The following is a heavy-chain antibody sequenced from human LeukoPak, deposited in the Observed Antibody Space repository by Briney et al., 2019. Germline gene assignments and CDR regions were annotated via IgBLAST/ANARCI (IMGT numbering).Heavy chain of an antibody. V-gene: IGHV3-30*04. CDR1: GFTFSSYA. J-gene: IGHJ4*02. Sequence: PGGSLRLSCAASGFTFSSYAMPWVRQAPGKGLEWVAVISYDGSNKYYADSVKGRFTISRDNSKNTLYLQMNSLRAEDTAVYYCARDTLDDAVTTLDYWGQGTLVTVSS. CDR3: ARDTLDDAVTTLDY. D-gene: IGHD4-17*01. CDR2: ISYDGSNK.